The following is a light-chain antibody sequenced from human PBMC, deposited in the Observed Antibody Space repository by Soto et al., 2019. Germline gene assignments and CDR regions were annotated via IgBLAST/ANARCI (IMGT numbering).Light chain of an antibody. CDR1: QSVSSNY. V-gene: IGKV3-20*01. CDR3: PQYGTSALT. Sequence: EIVLTQSPGTLSLSPGERATLSCRASQSVSSNYLAWYQQKPGQAPRLLMYGASSRATGIPDRFSGSGSGTDFTLTISSLEPEDFAVYYCPQYGTSALTFGGGTKVEIK. CDR2: GAS. J-gene: IGKJ4*01.